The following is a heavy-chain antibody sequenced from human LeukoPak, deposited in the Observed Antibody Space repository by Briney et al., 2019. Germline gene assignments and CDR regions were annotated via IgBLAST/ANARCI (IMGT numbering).Heavy chain of an antibody. V-gene: IGHV1-8*01. CDR2: MNPNSGNT. J-gene: IGHJ3*02. Sequence: ASAKVSCKASGYAFTSYDINWVRQATGQGLEWMGWMNPNSGNTGYAQKFQGRVTMTRNTSISTAYMELSSLRSEDTAVCYCARVDYYDSSGYADAFDIWGQGTMVTVSS. CDR1: GYAFTSYD. D-gene: IGHD3-22*01. CDR3: ARVDYYDSSGYADAFDI.